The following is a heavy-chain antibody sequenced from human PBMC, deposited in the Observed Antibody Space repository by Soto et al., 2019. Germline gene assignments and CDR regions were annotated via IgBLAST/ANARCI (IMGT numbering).Heavy chain of an antibody. V-gene: IGHV4-34*01. CDR1: GGSLNGYY. J-gene: IGHJ4*02. CDR2: INHSGST. Sequence: PSETLSLTCAVYGGSLNGYYWSRIRQPPGKGPEWIGDINHSGSTNYNPSLKSRVTISVDTSKNQFSLKLRSVTAADMAVFYCARAPDKYYFDSWGQGTQVTVSS. CDR3: ARAPDKYYFDS.